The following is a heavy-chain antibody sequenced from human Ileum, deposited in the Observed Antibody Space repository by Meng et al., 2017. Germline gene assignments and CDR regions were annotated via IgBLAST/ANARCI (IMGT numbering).Heavy chain of an antibody. J-gene: IGHJ4*01. Sequence: QVQFVQSGADVKKPGASVRISCKASGFTFSNYAIYWVRQAPVQSLEWLGWIHAGSGDTKFSQTYQGRLTFDRDTSADTVYMELSSLTSGDRAVYYCGRGRASFYFDFLGQGTLVTVSS. CDR2: IHAGSGDT. CDR3: GRGRASFYFDF. CDR1: GFTFSNYA. D-gene: IGHD6-6*01. V-gene: IGHV1-3*01.